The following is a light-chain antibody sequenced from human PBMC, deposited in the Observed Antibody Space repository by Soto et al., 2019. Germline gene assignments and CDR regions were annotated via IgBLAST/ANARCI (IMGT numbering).Light chain of an antibody. CDR3: QQYNSYWT. CDR1: QSISSW. CDR2: DAS. Sequence: DIQMTQSPSTLSASVGDRVTITSRASQSISSWLAWYQQTPRKAPKLLIYDASSSESGVPSRFSGSGSGTEFTLTISSLQPDDFATYYCQQYNSYWTFGQGTKVDIK. V-gene: IGKV1-5*01. J-gene: IGKJ1*01.